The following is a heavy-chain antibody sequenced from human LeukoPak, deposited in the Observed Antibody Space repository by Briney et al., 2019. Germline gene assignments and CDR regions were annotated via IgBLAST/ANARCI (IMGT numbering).Heavy chain of an antibody. CDR3: AKLPYGPYSSGWYPIFYYGMDV. V-gene: IGHV4-39*01. J-gene: IGHJ6*02. CDR1: GGSISSSSYY. CDR2: IYYSGST. D-gene: IGHD6-19*01. Sequence: PSETLSLICTVSGGSISSSSYYWGWIRQPPGKGLEWIGSIYYSGSTYYNPSLKSRVTISVDTSKNQFSLKLSSVTAADTAVYYCAKLPYGPYSSGWYPIFYYGMDVWGQGTTVTVSS.